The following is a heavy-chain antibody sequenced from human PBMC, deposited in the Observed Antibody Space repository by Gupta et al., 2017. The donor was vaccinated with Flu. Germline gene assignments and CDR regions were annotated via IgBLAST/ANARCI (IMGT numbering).Heavy chain of an antibody. D-gene: IGHD6-19*01. V-gene: IGHV1-2*02. CDR2: INPNTGDT. Sequence: HWVRQAPGQGLQWMGGINPNTGDTEYAERFQGKVTITRDTSITTAYLELTGLTSDDTAGYYCARENKGVSGWYVFDYWGQGALVTVSA. J-gene: IGHJ4*02. CDR3: ARENKGVSGWYVFDY.